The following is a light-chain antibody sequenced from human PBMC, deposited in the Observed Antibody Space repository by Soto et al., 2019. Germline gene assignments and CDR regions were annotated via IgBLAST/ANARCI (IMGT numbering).Light chain of an antibody. CDR3: QQSYSTPPT. J-gene: IGKJ1*01. CDR2: GAS. Sequence: EIVMTQSPATLSVSPGERATLSCRASQSVSSNLAWYQQKPGQAPRLLIYGASTRATGIPARFSGSGSGTEFTLTISSLQPEDFATYYCQQSYSTPPTFGQGTRWIS. V-gene: IGKV3-15*01. CDR1: QSVSSN.